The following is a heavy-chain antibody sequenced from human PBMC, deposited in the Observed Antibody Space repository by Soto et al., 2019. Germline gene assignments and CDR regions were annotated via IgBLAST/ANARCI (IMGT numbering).Heavy chain of an antibody. Sequence: PGESLKISCKGSGYSFTSYWIGWVRQMPGKGLEWMGIIYPGDSDTRYSPSFQGQVTISADKSISTAYLQWSSLKASDTAMYYCASRSLIASAGTPLHYYNGMDVWGQGTTVTVSS. J-gene: IGHJ6*02. D-gene: IGHD6-13*01. CDR3: ASRSLIASAGTPLHYYNGMDV. CDR1: GYSFTSYW. V-gene: IGHV5-51*01. CDR2: IYPGDSDT.